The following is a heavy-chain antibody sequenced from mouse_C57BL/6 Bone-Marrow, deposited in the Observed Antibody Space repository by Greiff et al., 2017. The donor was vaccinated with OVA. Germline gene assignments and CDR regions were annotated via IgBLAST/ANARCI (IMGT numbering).Heavy chain of an antibody. V-gene: IGHV5-17*01. D-gene: IGHD4-1*01. CDR2: ISSGSSTI. CDR3: AKLTGGFDY. J-gene: IGHJ2*01. CDR1: GFTFSDYG. Sequence: EVQVVESGGGLVKPGGSLKLSCAASGFTFSDYGMHWVRQAPEKGLEWVAYISSGSSTIYYADTVKGRFTISRDNAKNTLFLQMTSLRSEDTAMYYCAKLTGGFDYWGQGTTLTVSS.